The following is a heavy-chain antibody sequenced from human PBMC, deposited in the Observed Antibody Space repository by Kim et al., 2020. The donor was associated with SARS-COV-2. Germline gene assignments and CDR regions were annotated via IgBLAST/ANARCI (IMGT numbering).Heavy chain of an antibody. Sequence: SETLSLTCIVSGGYISNGIYYWSWFRQPAGKGLEWTRRGYKIGDTTYNPTLKSRVTISVDTSKNQFSLKLTSVTATDTAVYYCARTPLLGYFDWWVGLWGRDALVSVPA. D-gene: IGHD3-9*01. CDR3: ARTPLLGYFDWWVGL. CDR2: GYKIGDT. J-gene: IGHJ2*01. CDR1: GGYISNGIYY. V-gene: IGHV4-61*02.